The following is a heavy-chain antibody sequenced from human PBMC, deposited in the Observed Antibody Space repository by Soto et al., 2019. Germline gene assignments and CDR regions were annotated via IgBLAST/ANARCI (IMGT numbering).Heavy chain of an antibody. V-gene: IGHV1-69*13. CDR1: GGTFSSYA. CDR3: ARGPRVLRYFDWFTSTGCWFGP. Sequence: SVKVSCKASGGTFSSYAISWVRQAPGEGLEWMGGIIPIFGTANYAQKFQGRVTITADESTSTAYMELSSLRSEDTAVYYCARGPRVLRYFDWFTSTGCWFGPWGQGTMVTLSS. CDR2: IIPIFGTA. D-gene: IGHD3-9*01. J-gene: IGHJ5*02.